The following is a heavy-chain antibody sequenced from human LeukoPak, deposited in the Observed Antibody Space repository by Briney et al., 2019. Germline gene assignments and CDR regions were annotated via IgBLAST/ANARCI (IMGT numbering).Heavy chain of an antibody. CDR2: ISGSGGST. CDR1: GFTFSSYA. Sequence: GGSLRLSCAASGFTFSSYAMSWVRQAPGKGLEWVSAISGSGGSTYYADSVKGRFTISRDNSKNTLYLQMNSLRAEDTAVYYCAKAAQTSYDFWSGYYKTPQYYFDYWGQGTLVTVSS. J-gene: IGHJ4*02. CDR3: AKAAQTSYDFWSGYYKTPQYYFDY. V-gene: IGHV3-23*01. D-gene: IGHD3-3*01.